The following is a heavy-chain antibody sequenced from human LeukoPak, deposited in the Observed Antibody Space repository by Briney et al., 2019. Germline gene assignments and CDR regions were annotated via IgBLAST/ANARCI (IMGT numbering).Heavy chain of an antibody. CDR3: ASLSSSWYASPFDY. Sequence: SVKVSCKASGGTFSSYAISWVRQAPGQGLEWMGGIIPIFGTANYAQKFQGRVTITTDESTSTAYMELSSLRSEDTAVYYCASLSSSWYASPFDYWGQGTLVTVSS. CDR2: IIPIFGTA. CDR1: GGTFSSYA. J-gene: IGHJ4*02. V-gene: IGHV1-69*05. D-gene: IGHD6-13*01.